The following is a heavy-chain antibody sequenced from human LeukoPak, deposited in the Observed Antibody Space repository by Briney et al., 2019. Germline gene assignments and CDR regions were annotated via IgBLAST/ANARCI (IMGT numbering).Heavy chain of an antibody. CDR2: IYYSGST. D-gene: IGHD3-3*01. V-gene: IGHV4-39*07. Sequence: PSETLSLTCTVSGGSISGSSYYWGWLRQPPGKGLEWIGSIYYSGSTYYNPSLKSRVTISVDTSKNQFSLKLSSVTAADTAVYYCAREYYDFWSGPPNWFDPWGQGTLVTVSS. J-gene: IGHJ5*02. CDR3: AREYYDFWSGPPNWFDP. CDR1: GGSISGSSYY.